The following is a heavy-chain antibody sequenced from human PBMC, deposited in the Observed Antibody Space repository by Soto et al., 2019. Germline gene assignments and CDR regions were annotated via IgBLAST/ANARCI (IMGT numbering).Heavy chain of an antibody. CDR1: GFTFSSYS. V-gene: IGHV3-21*01. CDR2: ISSSSSYI. J-gene: IGHJ6*02. CDR3: ARAVGTDCTNGVCYESYYYYGMDV. Sequence: GGSLRLSCAASGFTFSSYSMNWVRQAPGKGLEWVSSISSSSSYIYYADSVKGRFTISRDNAKNSLYLQMNSLRAEDTAVYYCARAVGTDCTNGVCYESYYYYGMDVWGQGTTVTVSS. D-gene: IGHD2-8*01.